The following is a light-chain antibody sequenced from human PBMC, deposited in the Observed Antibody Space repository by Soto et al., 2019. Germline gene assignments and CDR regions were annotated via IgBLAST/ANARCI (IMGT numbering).Light chain of an antibody. Sequence: QSVLTQPPSASGTPGQRVTISCSGSSSNIGSHTVNWYQQLPGTAPRLLIYNTYYRPSGVPDRFSGSKSGTSASLAFSGLQSEDEADYYCAAWDDSLNGVVFGGGTKVTVL. J-gene: IGLJ2*01. CDR1: SSNIGSHT. CDR3: AAWDDSLNGVV. CDR2: NTY. V-gene: IGLV1-44*01.